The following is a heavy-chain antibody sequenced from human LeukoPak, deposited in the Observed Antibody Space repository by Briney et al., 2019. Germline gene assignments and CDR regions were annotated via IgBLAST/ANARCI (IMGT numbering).Heavy chain of an antibody. CDR1: GGSISSSSYY. Sequence: KTSETLSLTCTVSGGSISSSSYYWGWIRQPPGKGLEWIGNAYYSGSAYYNPSLKSRVTISVDTSKNQFSLKLSSVTAADTAVYFCARLEDWYDNGSDKWFDPWGQGTLVTVSS. CDR3: ARLEDWYDNGSDKWFDP. V-gene: IGHV4-39*01. CDR2: AYYSGSA. D-gene: IGHD3/OR15-3a*01. J-gene: IGHJ5*02.